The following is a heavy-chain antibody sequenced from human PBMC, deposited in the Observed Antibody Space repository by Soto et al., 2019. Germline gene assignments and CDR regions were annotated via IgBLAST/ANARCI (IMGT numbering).Heavy chain of an antibody. D-gene: IGHD3-9*01. V-gene: IGHV2-5*02. CDR1: GFSLSTSGVG. Sequence: QITLKESGPTLVRPTQTLTLTCAFSGFSLSTSGVGVGWIRQLPGKALEWLAVIYWDDSKHYSPSLRSRLTITKDTSKTQVVLTMTNMDSMDTGTYYCAHKGPEDWPLDYWGQGTLVTVSS. CDR3: AHKGPEDWPLDY. J-gene: IGHJ4*02. CDR2: IYWDDSK.